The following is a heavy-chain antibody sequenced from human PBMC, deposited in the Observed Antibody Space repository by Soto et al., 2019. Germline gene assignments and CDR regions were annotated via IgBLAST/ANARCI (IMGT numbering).Heavy chain of an antibody. V-gene: IGHV1-18*04. CDR2: ISAYNGNT. CDR3: ARNLPQIVLPTVSPFDP. Sequence: ASVKVSFKASGYTFTSYGISWLRQAPGQGLEWMGWISAYNGNTNYAQKLQGRVTMTTDTSTSTAYMELRSLRSDDTAVYYCARNLPQIVLPTVSPFDPWGQGTLVTVSS. J-gene: IGHJ5*02. D-gene: IGHD2-15*01. CDR1: GYTFTSYG.